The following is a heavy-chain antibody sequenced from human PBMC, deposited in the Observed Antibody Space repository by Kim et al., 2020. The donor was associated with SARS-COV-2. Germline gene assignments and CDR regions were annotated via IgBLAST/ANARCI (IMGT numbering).Heavy chain of an antibody. J-gene: IGHJ4*02. Sequence: DADSWRVLLTISRDNSKNPRYLQMNSLRAEDTAVYYCAKAPRSSSDYFDYWGQGTLVTVSS. V-gene: IGHV3-23*01. CDR3: AKAPRSSSDYFDY. D-gene: IGHD6-6*01.